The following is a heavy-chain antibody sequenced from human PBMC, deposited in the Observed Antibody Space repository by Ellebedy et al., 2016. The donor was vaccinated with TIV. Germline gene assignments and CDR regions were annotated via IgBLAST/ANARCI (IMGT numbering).Heavy chain of an antibody. CDR3: ASQGYCSSTSCYTFGEGLTVDYMDV. D-gene: IGHD2-2*02. V-gene: IGHV1-2*02. CDR1: GYTFTGYY. J-gene: IGHJ6*03. CDR2: INPNSGGT. Sequence: ASVKVSCXASGYTFTGYYMHWVRQAPGQGLEWMGWINPNSGGTNYAQKFQGRVTMTRDTSISTAYMELSRLRSDDTAVYYCASQGYCSSTSCYTFGEGLTVDYMDVWGKGTTVTVSS.